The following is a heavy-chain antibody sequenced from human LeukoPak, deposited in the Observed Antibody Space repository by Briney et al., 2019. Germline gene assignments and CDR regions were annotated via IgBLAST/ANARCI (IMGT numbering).Heavy chain of an antibody. CDR1: GGSFSGYY. J-gene: IGHJ6*02. D-gene: IGHD2-2*02. Sequence: SETLSHTCAVYGGSFSGYYWSWIRQPPGKGLEWIGEINHSGSTNYNPSLKSRVTISVDTSKNQFSLKLSSVTAADTAVYYCARGPGGYCSSTSCYRYYYGMDVWGQGTTVTVSS. CDR3: ARGPGGYCSSTSCYRYYYGMDV. CDR2: INHSGST. V-gene: IGHV4-34*01.